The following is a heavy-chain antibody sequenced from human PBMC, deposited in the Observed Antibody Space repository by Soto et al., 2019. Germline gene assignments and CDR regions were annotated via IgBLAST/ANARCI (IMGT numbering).Heavy chain of an antibody. CDR3: ARGCPYSNYVGDYYYYMDV. V-gene: IGHV1-18*01. Sequence: ASVKVSCKASGYTFTSYGISWVRQAPGQGLEWMGWISAYNGNTNYAQKLQGRVTMTTDTSTSTAYMELRSLRSDDTAVYYCARGCPYSNYVGDYYYYMDVWGKGTTVTVSS. J-gene: IGHJ6*03. D-gene: IGHD4-4*01. CDR1: GYTFTSYG. CDR2: ISAYNGNT.